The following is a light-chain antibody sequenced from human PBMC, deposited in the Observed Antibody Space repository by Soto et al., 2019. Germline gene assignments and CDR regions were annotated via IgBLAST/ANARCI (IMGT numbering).Light chain of an antibody. CDR1: QSVSSY. CDR3: QQRSNWLTT. V-gene: IGKV3-11*01. CDR2: DAS. Sequence: EIVLTQSPATLSLSPREKSALSCRASQSVSSYLARYEQKPGQAPRLLIYDASNRATGIPARFSGSGSGTDFTLTISSLEPEDFAVYYCQQRSNWLTTFGQGTRLEI. J-gene: IGKJ5*01.